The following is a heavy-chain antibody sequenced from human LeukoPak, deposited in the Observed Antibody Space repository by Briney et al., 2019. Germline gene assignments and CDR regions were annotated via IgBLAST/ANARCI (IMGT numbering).Heavy chain of an antibody. CDR2: IIPIFGTA. CDR3: ARPLGGVTYGGPFDY. Sequence: ASVKVSCKASGGTFSSYAISWVRQAPGQGLEWMGGIIPIFGTANYAQKFQGRVTITTDESTSTAYMELSSLRSEDTAVYYCARPLGGVTYGGPFDYWGQGTLVTVSS. V-gene: IGHV1-69*05. D-gene: IGHD3-16*01. CDR1: GGTFSSYA. J-gene: IGHJ4*02.